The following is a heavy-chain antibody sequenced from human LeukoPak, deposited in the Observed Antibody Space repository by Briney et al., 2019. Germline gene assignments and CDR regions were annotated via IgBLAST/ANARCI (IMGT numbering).Heavy chain of an antibody. CDR1: GGSFSGYY. CDR2: INHSGST. CDR3: ARHFFSSGYAVDY. J-gene: IGHJ4*02. Sequence: SETLSLTCAVYGGSFSGYYWSWIRQPPGQGLEWIGEINHSGSTNYNPSLKSRVTISVDTSKNQFSLKLSSVTAADTAVYYCARHFFSSGYAVDYWGQGTLVTVSS. D-gene: IGHD3-22*01. V-gene: IGHV4-34*01.